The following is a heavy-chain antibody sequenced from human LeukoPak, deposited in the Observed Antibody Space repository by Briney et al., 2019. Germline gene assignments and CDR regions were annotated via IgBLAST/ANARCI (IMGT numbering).Heavy chain of an antibody. CDR1: GFTFSSYG. J-gene: IGHJ6*03. V-gene: IGHV3-33*01. Sequence: PGGSLRLSCAASGFTFSSYGMHWVRQAPGKGLEWVAVIWYDGSNKYYADSVKGRFTISRDNSKNTLYLQMNSLRAEDTAVYYCARAQSSQGLSGYYGTLSINYYYYMDVWGKGTTVTVSS. D-gene: IGHD3-3*01. CDR2: IWYDGSNK. CDR3: ARAQSSQGLSGYYGTLSINYYYYMDV.